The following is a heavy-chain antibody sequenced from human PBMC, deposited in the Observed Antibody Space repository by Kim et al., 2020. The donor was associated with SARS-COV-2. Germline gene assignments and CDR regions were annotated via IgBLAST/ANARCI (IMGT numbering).Heavy chain of an antibody. Sequence: ASVKVSCKASGYTFTGYYMHWVRQAPGQGLEWMGWINPNSGGTNYAHKFQGRVTMTRDTSISTAYMELSRLRSDDTAGYDCARASKGYSSTRGAFDIWGQGTMVTVSS. CDR1: GYTFTGYY. J-gene: IGHJ3*02. CDR2: INPNSGGT. V-gene: IGHV1-2*02. D-gene: IGHD6-13*01. CDR3: ARASKGYSSTRGAFDI.